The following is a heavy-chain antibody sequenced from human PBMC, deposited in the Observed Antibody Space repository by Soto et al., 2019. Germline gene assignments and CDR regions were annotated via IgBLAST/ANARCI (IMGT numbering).Heavy chain of an antibody. CDR1: GGSISSYY. CDR3: ARDTFGWYSSGWYYYGMDV. D-gene: IGHD6-19*01. V-gene: IGHV4-59*01. J-gene: IGHJ6*02. Sequence: QVQLQESGPGLVKPSETLSLTCTVSGGSISSYYWSWIRQPPGKGLEWIGDIYYSGSTNYNPSLKSRVTISVDTSKNQFSLKLSSVTAADTAVYYCARDTFGWYSSGWYYYGMDVWGQGTTVTVSS. CDR2: IYYSGST.